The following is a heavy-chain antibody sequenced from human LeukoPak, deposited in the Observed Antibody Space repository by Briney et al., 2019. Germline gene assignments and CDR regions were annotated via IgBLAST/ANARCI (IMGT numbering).Heavy chain of an antibody. CDR3: ARSHAFTIFGVVILDY. J-gene: IGHJ4*02. CDR2: IYYSGST. D-gene: IGHD3-3*01. Sequence: SETLSLTCTVSGGSISSYYWSWIRQPPGKGLEWIGYIYYSGSTNYNPSLKSRVTISVDTSKNQFSLKLSSVTAADTAVYYCARSHAFTIFGVVILDYWGQGTLVTVSS. CDR1: GGSISSYY. V-gene: IGHV4-59*12.